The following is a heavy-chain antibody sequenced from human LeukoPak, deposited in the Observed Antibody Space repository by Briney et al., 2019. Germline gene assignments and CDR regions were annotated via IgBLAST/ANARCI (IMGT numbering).Heavy chain of an antibody. CDR1: GGTFSSYA. J-gene: IGHJ4*02. D-gene: IGHD5-24*01. CDR3: AREDEMATIPFDY. CDR2: IIPIFGIA. V-gene: IGHV1-69*04. Sequence: SVKVSCKASGGTFSSYAISWVRQAPGQGLEWMGRIIPIFGIANYAQKFQGRVTITADKSTSTAYMELSRLRSEDTAVYYCAREDEMATIPFDYWGQGTLVTVSS.